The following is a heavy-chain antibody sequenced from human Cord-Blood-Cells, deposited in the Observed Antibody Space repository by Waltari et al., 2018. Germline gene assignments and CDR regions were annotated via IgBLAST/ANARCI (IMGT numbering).Heavy chain of an antibody. CDR2: IYYSGST. CDR3: ARQGGYYGSGSYYDY. J-gene: IGHJ4*02. D-gene: IGHD3-10*01. V-gene: IGHV4-39*01. CDR1: GGSISSSSYY. Sequence: QLQLQESGPGLVKPSETLSLTCTVSGGSISSSSYYWGWLCQPPGKGLEWIGSIYYSGSTYYNPSLKSRVTISVDTSKNQFSLKLSSVTAADTAVYYCARQGGYYGSGSYYDYWGQGTLVTVSS.